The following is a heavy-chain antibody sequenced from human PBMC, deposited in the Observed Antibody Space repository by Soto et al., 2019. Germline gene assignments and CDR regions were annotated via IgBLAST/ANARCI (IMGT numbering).Heavy chain of an antibody. Sequence: EVQLEGSGGGLVQPGGSLRLSCEASGFTFSNRYWMHWVRQAPGKGLVWVSRINTDGSSTSYADSVKGRFIISRDNAKKTVYLQMNSLGPDDTAVYYYARDPRYYYYMDVWGKGTTFTVSS. CDR2: INTDGSST. CDR1: GFTFSNRYW. CDR3: ARDPRYYYYMDV. V-gene: IGHV3-74*01. J-gene: IGHJ6*03. D-gene: IGHD6-6*01.